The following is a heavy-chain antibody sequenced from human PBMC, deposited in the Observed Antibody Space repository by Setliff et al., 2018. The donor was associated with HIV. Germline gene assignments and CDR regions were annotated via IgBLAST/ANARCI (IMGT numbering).Heavy chain of an antibody. CDR1: GGSISSYY. CDR2: INHSGST. J-gene: IGHJ1*01. CDR3: ARGLHYYDSRGYYD. D-gene: IGHD3-22*01. V-gene: IGHV4-34*01. Sequence: PSETLSLTCTVYGGSISSYYWSWIRQPPGKGLEWIGEINHSGSTNYNPSLKNRVTISVDKSKKQFSLKLSSVTAANTAVYYCARGLHYYDSRGYYDWGQGTLVTVSS.